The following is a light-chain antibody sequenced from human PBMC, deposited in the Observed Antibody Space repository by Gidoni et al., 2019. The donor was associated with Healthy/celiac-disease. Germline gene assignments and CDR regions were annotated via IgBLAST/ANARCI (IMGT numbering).Light chain of an antibody. CDR3: MQALQTPYT. Sequence: DIVMTQSPLSLPVTPGEPASISCRSSQSLLHSNGYKYLDWYLQKPGQSPHLLIYMGSNRASGVPDRFSGSGSGTDFTLKISRVEAEDVGVYYCMQALQTPYTFGQGTKLDIK. J-gene: IGKJ2*01. CDR1: QSLLHSNGYKY. V-gene: IGKV2-28*01. CDR2: MGS.